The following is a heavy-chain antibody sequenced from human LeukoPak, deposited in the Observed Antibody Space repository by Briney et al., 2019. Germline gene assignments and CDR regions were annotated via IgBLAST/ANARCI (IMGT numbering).Heavy chain of an antibody. D-gene: IGHD3-3*01. J-gene: IGHJ4*02. CDR2: ISSSSTYI. Sequence: GGSLRLSCAASGFTFSSYNMNWVRQAPGKGLEWVSSISSSSTYIYYTDSVRDRFTISRDNAKNSLYLQMNSLRAEDTAVYWCARDYIAYDPLDYWGQGTLVTVSS. V-gene: IGHV3-21*01. CDR1: GFTFSSYN. CDR3: ARDYIAYDPLDY.